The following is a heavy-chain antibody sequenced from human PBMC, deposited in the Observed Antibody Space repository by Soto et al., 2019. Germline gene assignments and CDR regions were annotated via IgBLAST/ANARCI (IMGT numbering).Heavy chain of an antibody. Sequence: SETLSLTCTVSGGSISSSSYYWGWIRQPPGKGLEWIGSIYYSGGTYYNPSLKSRVTISVDTSKNQFSLKLSSVTAADTAVYYCASNHYDILTGGGFDYWGQGTLVTVSS. V-gene: IGHV4-39*01. J-gene: IGHJ4*02. CDR2: IYYSGGT. D-gene: IGHD3-9*01. CDR3: ASNHYDILTGGGFDY. CDR1: GGSISSSSYY.